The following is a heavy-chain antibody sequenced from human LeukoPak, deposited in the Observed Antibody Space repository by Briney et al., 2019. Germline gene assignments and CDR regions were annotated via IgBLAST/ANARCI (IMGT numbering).Heavy chain of an antibody. V-gene: IGHV3-33*08. CDR3: AREREGSNYFDY. CDR1: GFTFSSYG. J-gene: IGHJ4*02. CDR2: IWYDGSNK. D-gene: IGHD1-26*01. Sequence: GGSLRLSCAASGFTFSSYGMHWVRQAPGKGLEWVAVIWYDGSNKYYADSVKGRFTISRDNSKNTLYLQMNSLRAEDTAVYYCAREREGSNYFDYWGQGTRVTVSS.